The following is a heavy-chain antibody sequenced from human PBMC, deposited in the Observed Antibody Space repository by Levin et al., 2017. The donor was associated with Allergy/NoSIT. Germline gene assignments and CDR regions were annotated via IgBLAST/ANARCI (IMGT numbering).Heavy chain of an antibody. J-gene: IGHJ4*02. CDR1: GFTFSPYY. CDR2: IHSDTSIT. Sequence: GESLKISCAASGFTFSPYYMHWVRQAPGKGLAWVSNIHSDTSITNYADSVKGRSTISSDNAKNTLYLQMNSLRDEDAAVYYCARGGCSSTSCLESWGQGTLVTVSS. CDR3: ARGGCSSTSCLES. D-gene: IGHD2-2*01. V-gene: IGHV3-74*01.